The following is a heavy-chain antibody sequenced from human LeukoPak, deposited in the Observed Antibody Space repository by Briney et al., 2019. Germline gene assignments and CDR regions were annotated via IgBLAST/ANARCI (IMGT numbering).Heavy chain of an antibody. D-gene: IGHD6-13*01. V-gene: IGHV4-61*02. J-gene: IGHJ4*02. CDR3: ASGSSWYYFDY. CDR2: IYTSGST. CDR1: GGSIGSVSYY. Sequence: SQTLSLTCTVSGGSIGSVSYYWSWIRQPAGKGLEWIGRIYTSGSTNYNPSLKSRVTISVDTSKNQFSLKLSSVTAADTAVYYCASGSSWYYFDYWGQGTLVTVSS.